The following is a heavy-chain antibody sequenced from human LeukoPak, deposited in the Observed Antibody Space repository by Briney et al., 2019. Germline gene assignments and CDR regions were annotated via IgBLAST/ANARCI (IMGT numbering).Heavy chain of an antibody. V-gene: IGHV4-59*01. Sequence: SETLSLTCTVSGASISSSYWSWLRQTPGKRLEWIGYIYCNGNSNSNPSLKSRVTISADTSKNQFSLKLSSVTAADTATYYCVRGNYDNRGYSNAFDIWGQGTMVTVSS. CDR1: GASISSSY. J-gene: IGHJ3*02. D-gene: IGHD3-22*01. CDR3: VRGNYDNRGYSNAFDI. CDR2: IYCNGNS.